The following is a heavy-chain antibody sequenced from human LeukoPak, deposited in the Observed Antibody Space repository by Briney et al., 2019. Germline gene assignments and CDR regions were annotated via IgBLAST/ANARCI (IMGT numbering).Heavy chain of an antibody. CDR2: INHSGST. J-gene: IGHJ4*02. Sequence: SETLSLTCAVYGGSFSGYYWSWIRQPPGKGLEWIGEINHSGSTNYNPSLKSRVTISVDTSKNQFSLKLSSVTAADTAVYYCARGYYFDYWGRGTLVTVSS. CDR3: ARGYYFDY. CDR1: GGSFSGYY. V-gene: IGHV4-34*01.